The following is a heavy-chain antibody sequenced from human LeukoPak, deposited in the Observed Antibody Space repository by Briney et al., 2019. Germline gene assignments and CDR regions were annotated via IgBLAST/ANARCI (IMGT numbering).Heavy chain of an antibody. CDR2: IYSGGFT. CDR1: GFTISINY. J-gene: IGHJ6*03. CDR3: AKSQRGYAPRRTYFYYMDV. Sequence: GGSLRLSCAASGFTISINYIRWLRQAPGKGLEWVSHIYSGGFTPSTSSVRGKFTMSRERSKNTLYLQMNSLRAEDTAVYYCAKSQRGYAPRRTYFYYMDVWGKGTTVTVSS. V-gene: IGHV3-66*01. D-gene: IGHD5-12*01.